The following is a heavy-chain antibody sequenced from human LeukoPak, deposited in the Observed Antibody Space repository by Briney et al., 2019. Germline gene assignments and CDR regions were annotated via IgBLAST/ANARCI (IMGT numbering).Heavy chain of an antibody. D-gene: IGHD3-10*01. J-gene: IGHJ2*01. CDR1: GFTLSSYE. CDR3: ARAGRVAASGWGRHFDL. CDR2: ISSSGGTM. Sequence: GGSLRLSCAASGFTLSSYEMNWVRQAPARGLEWLSYISSSGGTMYYADSVKGRFTISRDNAKNSLYLQMSSLRVEDTAVYYCARAGRVAASGWGRHFDLWGRGTLVTVSS. V-gene: IGHV3-48*03.